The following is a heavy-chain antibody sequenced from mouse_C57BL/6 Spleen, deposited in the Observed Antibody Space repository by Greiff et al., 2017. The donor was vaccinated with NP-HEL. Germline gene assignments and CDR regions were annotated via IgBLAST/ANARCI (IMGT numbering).Heavy chain of an antibody. J-gene: IGHJ2*01. CDR1: GYAFTNYL. Sequence: VQLQQSGAELVRPGTSVKVSCKASGYAFTNYLIEWVKQRPGQGLEWIGVINPGGGGTNYNEKFKGKATLTADKSSSTAYMQLSSLTSEDSAVYFCARRELTGRGNYFDYWGQGTTLTVSS. V-gene: IGHV1-54*01. D-gene: IGHD4-1*01. CDR3: ARRELTGRGNYFDY. CDR2: INPGGGGT.